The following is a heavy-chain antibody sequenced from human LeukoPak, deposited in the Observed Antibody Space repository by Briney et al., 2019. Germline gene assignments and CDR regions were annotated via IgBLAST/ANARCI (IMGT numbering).Heavy chain of an antibody. D-gene: IGHD4-17*01. CDR1: GFIFDDYG. Sequence: GGSLRLSCAASGFIFDDYGMSWVRQAPGKGLEWVSGINWNGSITGYADSVKGRFTISRDNAKNSLYLQMNSLRAEDTAVYYCARVTVFYAFDIWGQGTMVTVSS. CDR2: INWNGSIT. J-gene: IGHJ3*02. CDR3: ARVTVFYAFDI. V-gene: IGHV3-20*04.